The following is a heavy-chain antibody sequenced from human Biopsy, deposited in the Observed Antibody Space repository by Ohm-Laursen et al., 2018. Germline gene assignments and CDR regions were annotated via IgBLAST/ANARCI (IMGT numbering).Heavy chain of an antibody. V-gene: IGHV1-18*01. CDR3: ARGEVTFGELIVSLDS. D-gene: IGHD3-16*02. Sequence: SVKVSCKASGYTFTSYGISWVRQAPGQGLEWMGWIRPLNGDTKYGQKFQDRVTMTTDTSTSTVYMELTSLRSDDTAVYYCARGEVTFGELIVSLDSWGQGTLVTVSS. CDR1: GYTFTSYG. CDR2: IRPLNGDT. J-gene: IGHJ4*02.